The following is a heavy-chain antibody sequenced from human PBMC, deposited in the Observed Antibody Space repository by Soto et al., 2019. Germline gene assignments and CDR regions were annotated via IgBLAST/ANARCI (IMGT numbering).Heavy chain of an antibody. J-gene: IGHJ4*02. CDR2: ISAYNGNT. D-gene: IGHD2-15*01. V-gene: IGHV1-18*01. CDR1: GYTFTSYG. CDR3: ARDSTVVVVAAPYYFDY. Sequence: ASVKVSCKASGYTFTSYGISWVRQAPGQGLEWMGWISAYNGNTNYAQKLQGRATMTTDTSTSTAYMELRSLRSDDTAVYYCARDSTVVVVAAPYYFDYWGQGTLVTVSS.